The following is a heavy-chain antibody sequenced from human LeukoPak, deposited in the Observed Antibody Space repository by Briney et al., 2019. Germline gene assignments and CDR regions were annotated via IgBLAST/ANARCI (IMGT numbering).Heavy chain of an antibody. J-gene: IGHJ4*02. Sequence: GGSLRLSCAASGLTFSNAWMSWVRQAPGKGLEWVGRIKSKTDGDTTDYAAPVKGRFTISRDDSKNTLYLQMNSLKTDDTAVYYCTTPSPVVPAAVEGYWGQGTLVTVSS. CDR1: GLTFSNAW. V-gene: IGHV3-15*01. D-gene: IGHD2-2*01. CDR2: IKSKTDGDTT. CDR3: TTPSPVVPAAVEGY.